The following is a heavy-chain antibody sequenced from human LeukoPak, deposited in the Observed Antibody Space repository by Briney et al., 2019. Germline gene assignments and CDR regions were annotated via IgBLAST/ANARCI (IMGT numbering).Heavy chain of an antibody. CDR1: GYTFTSYG. D-gene: IGHD2-15*01. J-gene: IGHJ2*01. CDR3: ARDYGPFVVVAATDWYFDL. V-gene: IGHV1-18*01. Sequence: GASVKVSCKASGYTFTSYGISWVRQAPGQGLEWMGWISAYNGNTNYAQKLQGRVTMTTDTSTSTAYMELRSLRSDDTAVYYCARDYGPFVVVAATDWYFDLWGRGTLVTVSS. CDR2: ISAYNGNT.